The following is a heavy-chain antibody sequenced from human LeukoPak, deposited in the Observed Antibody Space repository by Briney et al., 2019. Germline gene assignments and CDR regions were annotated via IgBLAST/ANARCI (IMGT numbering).Heavy chain of an antibody. Sequence: SETLSLTCTVSGGSISSSSYYWGWIRQPPGKGLEWIGSIYYSGSTYYNPSLKSRVTLSIDTSKNQISLKLTSVSAADTAVYYCARARQWLVLAILFDYWGQGTLVTVSS. J-gene: IGHJ4*02. D-gene: IGHD6-19*01. V-gene: IGHV4-39*07. CDR3: ARARQWLVLAILFDY. CDR2: IYYSGST. CDR1: GGSISSSSYY.